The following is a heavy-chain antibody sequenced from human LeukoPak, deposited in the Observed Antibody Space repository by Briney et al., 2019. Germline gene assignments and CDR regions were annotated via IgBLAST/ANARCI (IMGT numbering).Heavy chain of an antibody. CDR3: AKDGGWMDPSVLYWYFDL. Sequence: GGSLRLSCAASGFAFSSYGMSWVRQAPGEGLWWVSAISGSGGSTYYADSVKGRFTISRDNSKNTLYLQMNSLRAEDTAVYYCAKDGGWMDPSVLYWYFDLWGRGTLVTVSS. V-gene: IGHV3-23*01. CDR1: GFAFSSYG. D-gene: IGHD3-16*01. J-gene: IGHJ2*01. CDR2: ISGSGGST.